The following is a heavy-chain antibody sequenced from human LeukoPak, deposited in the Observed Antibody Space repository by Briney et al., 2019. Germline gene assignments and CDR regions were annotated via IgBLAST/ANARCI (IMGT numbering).Heavy chain of an antibody. CDR1: GXSISSYY. Sequence: KTSETLSLTCTVSGXSISSYYGSWIRQPPGEGLEWIGYIYSSGSTNYNPSLKSRVTISVDTSKNQFSLKLSSVTAADTAVYYCARHTSMATRTNWFDPWGQGTLVTVSS. CDR2: IYSSGST. D-gene: IGHD5-24*01. J-gene: IGHJ5*02. CDR3: ARHTSMATRTNWFDP. V-gene: IGHV4-59*01.